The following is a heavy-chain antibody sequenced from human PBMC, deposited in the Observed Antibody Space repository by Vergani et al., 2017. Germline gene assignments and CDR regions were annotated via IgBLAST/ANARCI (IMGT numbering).Heavy chain of an antibody. Sequence: QVQLVQSGAEVKKPGESLKISCKGSGYSFTSYWIGWVRQMPGKGLEWMGRIIPIFGTANYAQKFQGRVTITADESTSTAYMELSSLRSEDTAVYYCARGGYYYDSSGYYYANVDYWGQGTLVTVSS. CDR1: GYSFTSYW. V-gene: IGHV1-69*18. CDR3: ARGGYYYDSSGYYYANVDY. CDR2: IIPIFGTA. D-gene: IGHD3-22*01. J-gene: IGHJ4*02.